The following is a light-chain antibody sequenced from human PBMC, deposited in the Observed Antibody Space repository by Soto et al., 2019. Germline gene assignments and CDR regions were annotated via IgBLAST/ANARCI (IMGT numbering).Light chain of an antibody. CDR3: SSYAGSNSFVV. CDR2: EVT. Sequence: QSALTQPPSASGSPGQSVTISCTGTSSDVGGYNFVAWYQQHPGKAPKLMIYEVTKRPSGVPDRFSGSKSGNTASLTVSGLQAEDEAHYYCSSYAGSNSFVVFGGGTQLTVL. J-gene: IGLJ2*01. V-gene: IGLV2-8*01. CDR1: SSDVGGYNF.